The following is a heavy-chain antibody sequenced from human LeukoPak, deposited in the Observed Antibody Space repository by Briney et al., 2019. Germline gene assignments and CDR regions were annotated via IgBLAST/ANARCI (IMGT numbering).Heavy chain of an antibody. V-gene: IGHV4-34*01. CDR3: ARLLYYYDSSGYRT. J-gene: IGHJ4*02. D-gene: IGHD3-22*01. CDR1: GGSFSGYY. Sequence: PSETLSLTCAVYGGSFSGYYWSWIRQPPGKGLEWIGEINHSGSTNYNPSLKSRVTISVDTSKNQFSLKLSSVTAAVTAVYYCARLLYYYDSSGYRTWGQGTLVTVSS. CDR2: INHSGST.